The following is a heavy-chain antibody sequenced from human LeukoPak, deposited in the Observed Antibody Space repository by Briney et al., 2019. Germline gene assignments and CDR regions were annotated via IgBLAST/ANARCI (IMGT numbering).Heavy chain of an antibody. D-gene: IGHD6-19*01. CDR1: GFTFSSYE. Sequence: GGSLRLSCAASGFTFSSYEMNWVRQAPGKGLEWVSYISSSGSTIYYADSVKGRFTISRDNAKNSLYLQMNSLRAEDTAVYYCARDPLGIAVAGIYYYYYYGMDVWGQGTTVTVSS. J-gene: IGHJ6*02. CDR2: ISSSGSTI. V-gene: IGHV3-48*03. CDR3: ARDPLGIAVAGIYYYYYYGMDV.